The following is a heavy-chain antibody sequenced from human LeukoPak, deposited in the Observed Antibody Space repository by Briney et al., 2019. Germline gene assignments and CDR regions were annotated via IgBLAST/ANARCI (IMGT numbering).Heavy chain of an antibody. D-gene: IGHD3-22*01. CDR2: IAGDESQK. V-gene: IGHV3-7*03. Sequence: PGGSLRLSCVASGFSFTSSWMTWVRQAPGKGLEWVANIAGDESQKRYMDSVKGRFTISRDNAKNSLYLQMNSLRAEDTAIYYCAKEVLVVIESYFDHWGQGSLVTVSS. CDR1: GFSFTSSW. J-gene: IGHJ4*02. CDR3: AKEVLVVIESYFDH.